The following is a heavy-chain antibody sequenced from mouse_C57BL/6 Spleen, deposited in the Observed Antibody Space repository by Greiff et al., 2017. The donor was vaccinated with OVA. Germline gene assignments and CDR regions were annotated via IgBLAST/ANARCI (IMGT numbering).Heavy chain of an antibody. V-gene: IGHV1-78*01. J-gene: IGHJ2*01. Sequence: VKLLESAAELVQPGASVKISCQVSGYTFTDYTIHWMKQRPEQGLEWIGYIYPRAGSTKYNEKFKGKATLTADKSSSTAYMQLNSLTSEDSAVYCCARSIDGYDVFDYWGQGTTLTVSS. CDR3: ARSIDGYDVFDY. D-gene: IGHD2-2*01. CDR1: GYTFTDYT. CDR2: IYPRAGST.